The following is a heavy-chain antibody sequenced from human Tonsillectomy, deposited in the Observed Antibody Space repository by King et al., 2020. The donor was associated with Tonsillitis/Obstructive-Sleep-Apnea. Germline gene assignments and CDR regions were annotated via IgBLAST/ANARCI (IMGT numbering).Heavy chain of an antibody. CDR3: ARSIAAACIGYFDY. J-gene: IGHJ4*02. CDR1: GGSISSYY. V-gene: IGHV4-59*08. CDR2: IYYSGST. D-gene: IGHD6-13*01. Sequence: QLQESGPGLVKPSETLSLTCTVSGGSISSYYWSWIRQPPGKGLEWIGYIYYSGSTNYNPSLKSRVTISVDTSKNQFSLKLSSVTAADTAVYYCARSIAAACIGYFDYWGQGTLVTVSS.